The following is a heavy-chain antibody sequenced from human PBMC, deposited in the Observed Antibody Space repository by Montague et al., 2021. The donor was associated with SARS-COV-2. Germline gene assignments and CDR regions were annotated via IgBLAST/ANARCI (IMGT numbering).Heavy chain of an antibody. Sequence: SLRLSCAASGFDFTSSEINWVRQAPGKGLEWVSYISTSGTLPSYMDSVKGRFTISRDNAKKSLYLQMDSLRAEDTAVYFCARAAVGYSHGYPYWYFDLWDRGTLVTVSS. CDR2: ISTSGTLP. V-gene: IGHV3-48*03. D-gene: IGHD5-18*01. J-gene: IGHJ2*01. CDR3: ARAAVGYSHGYPYWYFDL. CDR1: GFDFTSSE.